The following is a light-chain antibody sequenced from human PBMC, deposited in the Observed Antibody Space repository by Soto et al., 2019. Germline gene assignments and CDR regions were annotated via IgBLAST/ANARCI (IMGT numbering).Light chain of an antibody. Sequence: DIQMTHAPSTLSASVGDRVTITCRASQSISSWLAWYQQKPGKAPKLLIYDASSLESGVPSRFSGSGSGTEFTLTISSLQPDDFATYYCQQYNRYCTFGQGTKVDIK. CDR2: DAS. CDR3: QQYNRYCT. CDR1: QSISSW. J-gene: IGKJ1*01. V-gene: IGKV1-5*01.